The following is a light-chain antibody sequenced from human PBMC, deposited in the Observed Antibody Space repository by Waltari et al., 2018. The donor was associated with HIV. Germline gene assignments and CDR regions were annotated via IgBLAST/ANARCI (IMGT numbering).Light chain of an antibody. Sequence: PVVTQSSSASASLGASVRLTCTLSSGHSSFAIAWHQQLPEKGPQFLLKGDSAGSHIRGDGIPDRFSGSSSGTERYLTIANRQADDEADYYCQTWGAGAVVFGGGTRLTVL. V-gene: IGLV4-69*01. J-gene: IGLJ2*01. CDR3: QTWGAGAVV. CDR1: SGHSSFA. CDR2: GDSAGSH.